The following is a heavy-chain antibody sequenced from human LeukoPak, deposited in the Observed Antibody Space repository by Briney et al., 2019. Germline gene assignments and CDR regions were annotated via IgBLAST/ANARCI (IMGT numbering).Heavy chain of an antibody. Sequence: SETLSLTCAVYGGSFSGYYWSWIRQPPGKGLEWIGEINHSGSTNYNPSLKSRVTISVDTSKNQFSLKLSSVTAADTAVYYCAGGFYWYFDLWGRGTLVTVSS. V-gene: IGHV4-34*01. CDR1: GGSFSGYY. CDR2: INHSGST. J-gene: IGHJ2*01. CDR3: AGGFYWYFDL.